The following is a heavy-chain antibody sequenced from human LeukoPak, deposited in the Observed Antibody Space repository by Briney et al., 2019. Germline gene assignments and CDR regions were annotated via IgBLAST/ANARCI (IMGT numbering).Heavy chain of an antibody. J-gene: IGHJ6*03. CDR1: GGSISSYY. CDR2: IYYSGST. CDR3: ARFSWAIPVHYYMDV. Sequence: MPSETLSLTCTVSGGSISSYYWSWIRQPPGKGLEWIGYIYYSGSTNYNPSLKSRVTISVDTSKNQFSLKLSSVTAADTAVYYCARFSWAIPVHYYMDVWGKGTTVTISS. D-gene: IGHD2-15*01. V-gene: IGHV4-59*01.